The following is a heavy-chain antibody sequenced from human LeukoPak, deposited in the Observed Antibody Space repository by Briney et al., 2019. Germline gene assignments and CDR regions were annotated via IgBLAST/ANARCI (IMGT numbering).Heavy chain of an antibody. D-gene: IGHD3-9*01. CDR1: GFTFSSTW. J-gene: IGHJ4*02. Sequence: GGSLRLSCAASGFTFSSTWMHWFRQAPGKGPVWVSRIHSDGSSTYYADSVKGRFTISRDNSKNTLYLQMNSLRAEDTAVYYCARDHRYGGLFDSWGQGILVTVSS. CDR3: ARDHRYGGLFDS. CDR2: IHSDGSST. V-gene: IGHV3-74*01.